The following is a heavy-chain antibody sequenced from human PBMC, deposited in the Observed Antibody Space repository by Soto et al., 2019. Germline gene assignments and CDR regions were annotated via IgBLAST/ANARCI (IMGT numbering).Heavy chain of an antibody. CDR2: ISSGASNM. V-gene: IGHV3-48*03. D-gene: IGHD3-3*01. CDR3: ARDPNYDFWSGYRNKEGTYGMDV. CDR1: GFAFSGFE. Sequence: PGGSLRLSCAASGFAFSGFEMNWVRQASGKGLEWVSYISSGASNMYYADSMKGRFTISRDNAQSSLYLQMNSLRVEDTAVYYCARDPNYDFWSGYRNKEGTYGMDVWGQGTTVTVSS. J-gene: IGHJ6*02.